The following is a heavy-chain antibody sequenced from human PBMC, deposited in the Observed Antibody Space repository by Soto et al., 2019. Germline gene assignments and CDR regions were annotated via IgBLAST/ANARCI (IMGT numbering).Heavy chain of an antibody. J-gene: IGHJ4*02. CDR2: ISYDGSNK. CDR3: AKDLVGATTNY. Sequence: GGSLRLSCAASGFTFSSYGMHWVRQAPGKGLEWVAVISYDGSNKYYAESVKGRFTISRDNSKNTLYLQMNSLRAEDTAVYYCAKDLVGATTNYWGQGTLVTVSS. V-gene: IGHV3-30*18. D-gene: IGHD1-26*01. CDR1: GFTFSSYG.